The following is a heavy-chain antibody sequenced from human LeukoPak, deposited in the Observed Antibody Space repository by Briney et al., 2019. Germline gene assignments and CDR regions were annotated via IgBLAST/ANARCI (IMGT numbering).Heavy chain of an antibody. CDR3: ARPRISNSGENYYYYYMDV. D-gene: IGHD4-11*01. Sequence: SETLSLTCTVSGGSISSYYWSWIRQPPGKGLEWIGYIYTSGSTNYNPSLKSRVTISVDTSKNQFSLKLSSVTAADTAVYYCARPRISNSGENYYYYYMDVWGKGTTVTVSS. J-gene: IGHJ6*03. V-gene: IGHV4-4*09. CDR2: IYTSGST. CDR1: GGSISSYY.